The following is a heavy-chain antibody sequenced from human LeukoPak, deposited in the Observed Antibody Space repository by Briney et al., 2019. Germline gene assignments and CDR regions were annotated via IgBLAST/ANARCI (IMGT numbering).Heavy chain of an antibody. V-gene: IGHV4-34*01. CDR1: GGSFSGYY. Sequence: SETLSLTCTVSGGSFSGYYWSWIRQPPGKGLEWIGEINHSGSTNYNPSLKSRVTISVDTSKNQFSLKLSSVTAADTAVYYCAMGVITFDYWGQGTLVTVSS. D-gene: IGHD3-22*01. J-gene: IGHJ4*02. CDR2: INHSGST. CDR3: AMGVITFDY.